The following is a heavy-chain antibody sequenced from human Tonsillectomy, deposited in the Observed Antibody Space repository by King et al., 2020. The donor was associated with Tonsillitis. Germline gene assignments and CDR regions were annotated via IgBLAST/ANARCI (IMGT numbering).Heavy chain of an antibody. J-gene: IGHJ4*02. Sequence: VQLQESGPGLVKPSETLSLTCTVSGDSISNYYWSWIRQPPGKGLEWIGYIYYSGGIKYNPSLKSRVTISIDTSKNQFSLKLRSVNAADTAVYYCARGTQASLNYFDHWGQGTLVTVSS. CDR2: IYYSGGI. D-gene: IGHD1-7*01. CDR1: GDSISNYY. V-gene: IGHV4-59*01. CDR3: ARGTQASLNYFDH.